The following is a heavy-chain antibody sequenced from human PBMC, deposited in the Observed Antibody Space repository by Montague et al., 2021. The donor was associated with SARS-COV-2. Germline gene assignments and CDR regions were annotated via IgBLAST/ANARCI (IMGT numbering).Heavy chain of an antibody. V-gene: IGHV2-70*11. J-gene: IGHJ3*02. Sequence: PALVKPTQTLTLTCTSSGFSLSTSGMCVSWIRQPPGKALEWLARIDWDDDKYYSTSLKPRLTISKDASKNQVVLTMTNMDPVDTASYYCARIWCIVHRNAIDIWGQGTMVTVSS. CDR3: ARIWCIVHRNAIDI. CDR2: IDWDDDK. CDR1: GFSLSTSGMC. D-gene: IGHD4/OR15-4a*01.